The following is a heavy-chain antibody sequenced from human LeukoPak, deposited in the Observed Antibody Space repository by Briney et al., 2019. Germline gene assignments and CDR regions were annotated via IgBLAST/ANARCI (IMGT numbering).Heavy chain of an antibody. V-gene: IGHV3-13*01. CDR2: IGTAGDT. J-gene: IGHJ4*02. CDR3: ATPRPEGGACDF. D-gene: IGHD2-2*01. CDR1: GFTFSSYD. Sequence: PGGSLRLSCAASGFTFSSYDMHWVRQATGKGLEWVSAIGTAGDTYYPGSVKGRFTISRENAKNSLYLQMNSLRVDDTAVYYCATPRPEGGACDFWGQGTLVTVAS.